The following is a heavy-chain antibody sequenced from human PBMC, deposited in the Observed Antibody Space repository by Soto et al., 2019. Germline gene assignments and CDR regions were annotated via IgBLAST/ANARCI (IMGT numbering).Heavy chain of an antibody. V-gene: IGHV3-30*18. D-gene: IGHD3-16*01. J-gene: IGHJ4*02. Sequence: QVQLVESGGGVVQPGRSLRLSCAASGFTFSDYAMHWVRQAPGKGLEWLAVISYDGNKIFYADSVTRRFTISRDISMNTLYLQMSSLRAEDTAVYYCANFGVIRDYFDYWGQGTVVTVSS. CDR3: ANFGVIRDYFDY. CDR2: ISYDGNKI. CDR1: GFTFSDYA.